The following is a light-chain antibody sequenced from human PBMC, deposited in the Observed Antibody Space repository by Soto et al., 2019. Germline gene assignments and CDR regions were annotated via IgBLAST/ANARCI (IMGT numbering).Light chain of an antibody. Sequence: QSALTQPPSASRSPGQSVTISCTGTSSDVGGYNYVSWYQQYPGRAPKLMIYEVTKRPSGVPERFSGSKSGNTASLTVSGLQAEDEADYYCSSYAASNNFYFVFGGGTKLTVL. V-gene: IGLV2-8*02. CDR3: SSYAASNNFYFV. CDR2: EVT. CDR1: SSDVGGYNY. J-gene: IGLJ3*02.